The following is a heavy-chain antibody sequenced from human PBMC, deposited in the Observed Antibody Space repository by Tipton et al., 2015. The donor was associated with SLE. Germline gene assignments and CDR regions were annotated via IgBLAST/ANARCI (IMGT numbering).Heavy chain of an antibody. D-gene: IGHD4/OR15-4a*01. CDR1: GGSISSGGYY. Sequence: TLSLTCPVSGGSISSGGYYWSWIRQHPGKGLEWIGYIHDSGSTFSNPSLKSRVTISGDTSKNQFSLKLSSVTAADTAVYYCARGGAGSKWLDPWGQGTLVTASS. CDR2: IHDSGST. CDR3: ARGGAGSKWLDP. V-gene: IGHV4-31*03. J-gene: IGHJ5*02.